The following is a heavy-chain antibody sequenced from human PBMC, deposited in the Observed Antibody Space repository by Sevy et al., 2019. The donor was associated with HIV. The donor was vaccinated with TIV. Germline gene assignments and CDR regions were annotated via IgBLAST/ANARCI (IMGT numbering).Heavy chain of an antibody. CDR2: IKQDGSEK. J-gene: IGHJ6*02. D-gene: IGHD2-2*01. CDR3: ARDKTVVPAAIDGGYYYYGMDV. V-gene: IGHV3-7*01. Sequence: GGSLRLSCAASGFTFSSYWMSWVRQAPGKGLEWVANIKQDGSEKYYVDSVKGRFTISRDNAKNSLYLQMNSLRAEDTAVYYCARDKTVVPAAIDGGYYYYGMDVWGQGTTVTVSS. CDR1: GFTFSSYW.